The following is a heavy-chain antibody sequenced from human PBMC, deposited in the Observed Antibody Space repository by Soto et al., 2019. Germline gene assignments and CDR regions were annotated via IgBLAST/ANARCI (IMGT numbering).Heavy chain of an antibody. CDR3: ARDCQIFGVVIQPYYYYYMDV. CDR2: ISAYNGNT. D-gene: IGHD3-3*01. V-gene: IGHV1-18*01. Sequence: QVQLVQSGAEVKKPGASVKVSCKASGYTFTSYGISWVRQAPGQGLEWMGWISAYNGNTNYAQKLQGRVTMTTDTSTSTAYMEMRSLRSDDTAVYYCARDCQIFGVVIQPYYYYYMDVWGKGTPVTVSS. J-gene: IGHJ6*03. CDR1: GYTFTSYG.